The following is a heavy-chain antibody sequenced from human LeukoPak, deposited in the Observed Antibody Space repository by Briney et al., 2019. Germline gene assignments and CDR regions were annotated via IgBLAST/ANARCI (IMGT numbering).Heavy chain of an antibody. D-gene: IGHD5-18*01. CDR2: ISAYNGNT. V-gene: IGHV1-18*01. CDR3: AREGGYGKLDY. J-gene: IGHJ4*02. CDR1: GYTFTSYG. Sequence: ASVKVSCKASGYTFTSYGISWVRQAPGQGLEWMGWISAYNGNTNYAQKFQGRVTITADESTSTAYMELSSLRSEDTAVYYCAREGGYGKLDYWGQGTLVTVSS.